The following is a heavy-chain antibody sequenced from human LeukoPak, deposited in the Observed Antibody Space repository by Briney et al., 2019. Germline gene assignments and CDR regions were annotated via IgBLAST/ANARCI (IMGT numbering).Heavy chain of an antibody. J-gene: IGHJ4*02. Sequence: GESLKISCKGSGYSFTSYWIGWVRQMPGKGLEWMGIIYPGDSDTKYSPSFQGQVTISADKSITTAYLQWSSLKASHTAMSYCARHVYDSSGYLPDYWGQGTLVTVSS. CDR2: IYPGDSDT. CDR1: GYSFTSYW. V-gene: IGHV5-51*01. CDR3: ARHVYDSSGYLPDY. D-gene: IGHD3-22*01.